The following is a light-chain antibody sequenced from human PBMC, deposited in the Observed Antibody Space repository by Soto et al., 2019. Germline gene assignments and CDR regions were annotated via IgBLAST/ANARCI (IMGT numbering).Light chain of an antibody. V-gene: IGKV1-5*01. Sequence: DIRMTQSPSTLSASVGDRVTITCRASESISSWLAWYQQKPGKAPKLLIYDASSLESGVPSRFSGSGSGTEFTLTISRLQPDDFATYYCQQYNSYWTFGPGTKVEIK. CDR2: DAS. CDR1: ESISSW. J-gene: IGKJ1*01. CDR3: QQYNSYWT.